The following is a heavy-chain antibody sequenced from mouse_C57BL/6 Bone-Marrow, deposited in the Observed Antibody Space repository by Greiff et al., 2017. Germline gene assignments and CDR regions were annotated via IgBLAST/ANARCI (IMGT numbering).Heavy chain of an antibody. V-gene: IGHV14-4*01. J-gene: IGHJ3*01. D-gene: IGHD2-1*01. CDR1: GFNIKDDY. Sequence: VQLQQSGAELVRPGASVKLSCTASGFNIKDDYMHWVKQRPEQGLEWIGWIDPENGDTEYASKFQGKATITADTSSNPAYLQLSSLTSEDTAVYYCTTSGYYVGAYWGQGTLVTVSA. CDR3: TTSGYYVGAY. CDR2: IDPENGDT.